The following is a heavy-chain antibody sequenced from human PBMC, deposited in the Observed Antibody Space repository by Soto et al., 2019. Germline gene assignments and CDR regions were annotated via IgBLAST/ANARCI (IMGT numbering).Heavy chain of an antibody. J-gene: IGHJ4*02. V-gene: IGHV3-64D*06. CDR3: ARDWGSSSGGGLNFDY. CDR1: GFTFSSYA. Sequence: GGSLRLSCSASGFTFSSYAMHWVRQAPGKGLEYVSAISSNGGSTYYADSVKGRFTISRDNSKNTLYLQMSSLRAEDTAVYYCARDWGSSSGGGLNFDYWGQGTLVTVSS. D-gene: IGHD6-6*01. CDR2: ISSNGGST.